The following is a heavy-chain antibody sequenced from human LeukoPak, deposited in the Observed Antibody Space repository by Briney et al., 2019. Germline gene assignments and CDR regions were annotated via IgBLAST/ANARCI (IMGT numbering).Heavy chain of an antibody. Sequence: PGGSLRLSCAASGFTFSSYSMNWVRQAPGKGLEWVSSISNDANFIYYADSLKGRFTASRDNAKNSLYLQMNSLRAEDTAVYYCARGPPLFDPWGQGTLVAVSS. CDR3: ARGPPLFDP. CDR1: GFTFSSYS. V-gene: IGHV3-21*01. J-gene: IGHJ5*02. CDR2: ISNDANFI.